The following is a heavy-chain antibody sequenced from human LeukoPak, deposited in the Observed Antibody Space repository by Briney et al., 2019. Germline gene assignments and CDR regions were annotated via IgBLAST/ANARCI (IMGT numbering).Heavy chain of an antibody. Sequence: GGSLRLSCAASGFTFSTYSMNWVRQAPGKGLEWVSSIGSSTNYIYYADSVKGRFTISRDNAKNSLSLQMNSLRAEDTAVYYCARGKYSSSWDPIDYWGQGTLVTVSP. J-gene: IGHJ4*02. CDR3: ARGKYSSSWDPIDY. CDR1: GFTFSTYS. V-gene: IGHV3-21*01. CDR2: IGSSTNYI. D-gene: IGHD6-13*01.